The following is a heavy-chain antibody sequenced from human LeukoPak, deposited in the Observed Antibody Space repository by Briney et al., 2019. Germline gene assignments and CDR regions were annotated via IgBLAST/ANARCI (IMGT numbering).Heavy chain of an antibody. D-gene: IGHD3-10*01. J-gene: IGHJ6*02. V-gene: IGHV3-33*08. CDR1: GFTFSSYA. Sequence: PGGSLRLSCAASGFTFSSYAMHWVRQAPGKGLEWVALIWYDGSNKYYADSVKGRFTISRDSSKNTLYLEISSLRAEDTAVYFCARERTLYVSGSGYGMDVWGQGTTVTVSS. CDR2: IWYDGSNK. CDR3: ARERTLYVSGSGYGMDV.